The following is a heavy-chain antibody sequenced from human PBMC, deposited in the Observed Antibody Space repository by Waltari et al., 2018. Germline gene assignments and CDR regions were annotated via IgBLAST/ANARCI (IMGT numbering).Heavy chain of an antibody. CDR1: GFTFSSYS. V-gene: IGHV3-48*01. J-gene: IGHJ3*02. CDR2: ISSSSSTI. Sequence: EVQLVESGGGLVQPGGSLRLSCAASGFTFSSYSMNWVRQAPGKGLEWVSYISSSSSTIYYADSVKGRFTISRDNAKNSLYLQMNSLRAEDTAVYYCARDMEVDNDAFDIWGQGTMVTVSS. D-gene: IGHD1-1*01. CDR3: ARDMEVDNDAFDI.